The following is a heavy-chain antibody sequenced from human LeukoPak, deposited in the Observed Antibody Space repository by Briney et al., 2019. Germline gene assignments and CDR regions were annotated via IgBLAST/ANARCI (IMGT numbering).Heavy chain of an antibody. CDR2: ISGSGGST. Sequence: GGSLRLSCAASGFTFSSYAMSWVRQAPGKGLEWVSAISGSGGSTFYADSVKGRFTISRDNSKNTLYLQMSSLRAEDTAVYHCARGYDSSGYYTEFGYWGQGTLVTVSS. CDR1: GFTFSSYA. J-gene: IGHJ4*02. D-gene: IGHD3-22*01. CDR3: ARGYDSSGYYTEFGY. V-gene: IGHV3-23*01.